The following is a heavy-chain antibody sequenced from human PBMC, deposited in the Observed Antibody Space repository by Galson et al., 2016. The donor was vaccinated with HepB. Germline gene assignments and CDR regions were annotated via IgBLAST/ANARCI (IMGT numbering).Heavy chain of an antibody. D-gene: IGHD5-24*01. CDR3: ARGHGSGDGYNNNYYHYRMDV. CDR2: IIPIFGTA. Sequence: SVKVSCKASGYSFTAYGITWVRQAPGQGLEWMGGIIPIFGTANYAQKFQGRITMTADKSTSKGYMERSSLRSEDTAVYYCARGHGSGDGYNNNYYHYRMDVWGEGSTVTVSS. V-gene: IGHV1-69*06. CDR1: GYSFTAYG. J-gene: IGHJ6*04.